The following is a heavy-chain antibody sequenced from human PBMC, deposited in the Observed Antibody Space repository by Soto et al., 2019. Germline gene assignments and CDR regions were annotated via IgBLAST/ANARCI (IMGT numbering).Heavy chain of an antibody. J-gene: IGHJ5*02. CDR3: ARERPGRGYCSGGSCYWWFDP. D-gene: IGHD2-15*01. V-gene: IGHV4-4*07. CDR2: IYTSGST. CDR1: GGSISSYY. Sequence: SSETLSLTCTVSGGSISSYYWSWIRQPAGKGLEWIGRIYTSGSTNYNPSLKSRVTMSVDTSRNQFSLKLSSVTAADTAVYYCARERPGRGYCSGGSCYWWFDPWGQGTLVTVSS.